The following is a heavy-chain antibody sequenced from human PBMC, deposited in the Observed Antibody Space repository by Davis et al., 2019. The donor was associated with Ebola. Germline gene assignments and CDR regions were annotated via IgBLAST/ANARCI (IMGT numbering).Heavy chain of an antibody. CDR1: GFTFSSYA. V-gene: IGHV3-30-3*01. D-gene: IGHD3-16*01. Sequence: PGGSLRLSCAASGFTFSSYAMHWVRQAPGKGLEWVAVISYDGSNKYYADSVKGRFTISRDNSKNTLYLQMNSLRAEDTAVYYCARDPTVTSGADYYMDVWGKGTTVTVSS. J-gene: IGHJ6*03. CDR2: ISYDGSNK. CDR3: ARDPTVTSGADYYMDV.